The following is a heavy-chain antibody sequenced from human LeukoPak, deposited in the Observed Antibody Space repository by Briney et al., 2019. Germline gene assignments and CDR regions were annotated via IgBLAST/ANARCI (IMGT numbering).Heavy chain of an antibody. Sequence: GGSLRLSCAASGFTFSSYSMHWVRQAPGKGLQWVAHVSYDGSKKHYGDSVKGRFAISRDNSKNTLYLEMNSLRPDDTAVYYCAKLGYDSSGASKTLDYWGQGTLVTVAS. CDR3: AKLGYDSSGASKTLDY. J-gene: IGHJ4*02. CDR1: GFTFSSYS. CDR2: VSYDGSKK. V-gene: IGHV3-30*18. D-gene: IGHD3-22*01.